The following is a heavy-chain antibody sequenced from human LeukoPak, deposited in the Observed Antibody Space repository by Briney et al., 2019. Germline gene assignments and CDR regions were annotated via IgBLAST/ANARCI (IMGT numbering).Heavy chain of an antibody. CDR2: IYTSGST. D-gene: IGHD6-19*01. Sequence: PSETLSLTCTVSGGSISSHYWSWTRQPAGKGLEWIGRIYTSGSTKYNSSLKSRVTMSVDTSKNQFSLKLSSVTAADTAVYYCARGPYSSGWLLPLDYWGQGTLVTVSS. J-gene: IGHJ4*02. CDR1: GGSISSHY. V-gene: IGHV4-4*07. CDR3: ARGPYSSGWLLPLDY.